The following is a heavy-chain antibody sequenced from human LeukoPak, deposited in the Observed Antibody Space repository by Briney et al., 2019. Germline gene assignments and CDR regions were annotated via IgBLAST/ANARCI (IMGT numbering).Heavy chain of an antibody. CDR3: ARGDKYIAFSPPLQGFDY. Sequence: PGGSLRLSCAASGFTFSSYGMHWVRQAPGKGLEWVAVIWYDGSVKYYADSVRGRFTISRDNSKNTLYLQMNSLRAEDTAVYYCARGDKYIAFSPPLQGFDYWGQGTLVTVSS. V-gene: IGHV3-33*01. D-gene: IGHD3-3*02. J-gene: IGHJ4*02. CDR1: GFTFSSYG. CDR2: IWYDGSVK.